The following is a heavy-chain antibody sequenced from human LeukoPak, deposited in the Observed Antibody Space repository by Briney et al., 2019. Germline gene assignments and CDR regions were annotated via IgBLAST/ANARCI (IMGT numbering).Heavy chain of an antibody. J-gene: IGHJ5*02. CDR1: GGSISSYY. Sequence: SETLSLTCTVSGGSISSYYWSWVRQPPGKGLELIGYIYYTGSTNYNPSLKSRVTISVDTSKNQFSLKLSSVTAADTAVYYCASVGCYDWGCHQKTFHLWGQGTLVTVSS. CDR3: ASVGCYDWGCHQKTFHL. CDR2: IYYTGST. D-gene: IGHD3-10*01. V-gene: IGHV4-59*01.